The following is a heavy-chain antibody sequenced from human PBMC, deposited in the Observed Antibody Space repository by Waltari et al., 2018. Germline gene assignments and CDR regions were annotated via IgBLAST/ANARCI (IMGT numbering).Heavy chain of an antibody. J-gene: IGHJ3*02. V-gene: IGHV1-69*04. Sequence: QVQLVQSGAEVKKPGSSVKVSCKASGGTFSSYAISWVRQAPGQGLEWMGGIIPILGIANYAQKFQGRVTITADESTSTAYMELSSLRSEDTAVYYCARDSEHDYGDYGGAFDIWGQGTMVTVSS. CDR1: GGTFSSYA. CDR2: IIPILGIA. CDR3: ARDSEHDYGDYGGAFDI. D-gene: IGHD4-17*01.